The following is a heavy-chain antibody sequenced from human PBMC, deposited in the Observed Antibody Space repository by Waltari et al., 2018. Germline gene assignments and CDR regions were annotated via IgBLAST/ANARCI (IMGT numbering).Heavy chain of an antibody. D-gene: IGHD3-10*01. CDR2: MNPNSGSA. V-gene: IGHV1-8*01. Sequence: QVQLVQSGAEVKIPVASVQVSCKASGYIFTNYDITWVRQATGQGLQWRGWMNPNSGSAGQAETFYGRVTFTRSTSINTAYMELTGLTSEDTAIYYCARGYWGGNPYHYDMDVWGQGTTVTVSS. CDR1: GYIFTNYD. J-gene: IGHJ6*02. CDR3: ARGYWGGNPYHYDMDV.